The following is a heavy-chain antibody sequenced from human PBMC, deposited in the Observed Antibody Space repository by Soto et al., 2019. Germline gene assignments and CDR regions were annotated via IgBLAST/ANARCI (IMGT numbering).Heavy chain of an antibody. CDR3: ARGLYDSVHYFDY. Sequence: SETLSLTCAVSGGSISSGGYSWSWIRQPPGKGLEWIGYIYHSGSTYYNPSLKSRVTISVDRSKNQFSLKLSSVTAADTAVYYCARGLYDSVHYFDYWGQGTLVTVSS. V-gene: IGHV4-30-2*01. CDR2: IYHSGST. J-gene: IGHJ4*02. CDR1: GGSISSGGYS. D-gene: IGHD3-22*01.